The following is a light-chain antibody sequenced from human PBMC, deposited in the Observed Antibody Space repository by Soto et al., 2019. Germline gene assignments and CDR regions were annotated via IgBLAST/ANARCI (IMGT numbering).Light chain of an antibody. V-gene: IGKV1-9*01. CDR3: QQLHDYPIT. Sequence: DIQMTQSPSTLSASVGDRVTITCRASQGIDSSFAWYQQKPGKAPKLLIYAASSLQSGVPSRFSGSGSGTDFTLTISRLQPEDFATYYCQQLHDYPITFGQGTRLEIK. CDR2: AAS. CDR1: QGIDSS. J-gene: IGKJ5*01.